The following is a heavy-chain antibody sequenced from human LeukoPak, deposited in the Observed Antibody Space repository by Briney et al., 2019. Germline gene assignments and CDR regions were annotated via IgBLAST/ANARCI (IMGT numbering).Heavy chain of an antibody. J-gene: IGHJ6*03. D-gene: IGHD1-1*01. CDR2: ISSSSSTI. V-gene: IGHV3-48*01. Sequence: PGGSLRLSCAASGFTFSSYSMNWVRQAPGKGLEWVSYISSSSSTIYYADSVKGRFTISRDNAKNSLYLQMNSLRAEDTAVYYCARDGQPGYYYYYYMDVWGKGTTVTVSS. CDR1: GFTFSSYS. CDR3: ARDGQPGYYYYYYMDV.